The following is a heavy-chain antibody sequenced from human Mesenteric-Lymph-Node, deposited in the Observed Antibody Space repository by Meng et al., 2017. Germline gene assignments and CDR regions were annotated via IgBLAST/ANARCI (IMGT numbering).Heavy chain of an antibody. CDR3: ARRKVSGDDAFDI. D-gene: IGHD5/OR15-5a*01. J-gene: IGHJ3*02. V-gene: IGHV4-59*08. CDR2: IYYSGST. Sequence: SETLSLTCTVSGGSISSYYWSWIRQPPGKGLEWIGYIYYSGSTNYNPSLKSRVTISVDTSKNQFSLKLSSVTAADTAVYYCARRKVSGDDAFDIWGQGTMVTVSS. CDR1: GGSISSYY.